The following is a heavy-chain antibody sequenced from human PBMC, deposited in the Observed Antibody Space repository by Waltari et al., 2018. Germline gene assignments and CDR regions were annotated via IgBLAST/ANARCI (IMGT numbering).Heavy chain of an antibody. D-gene: IGHD1-20*01. CDR2: INHSGST. Sequence: QVQLQQWGAGLLKPSETLSLTCAVYGGSFSGYYWSWIRQPPGKGREWIGEINHSGSTNDTPSLNSRVTRSVDTSKNQFSLKLSSVTAADTAVYYCARGGINAFDIWGQGTMVTVSS. CDR1: GGSFSGYY. CDR3: ARGGINAFDI. V-gene: IGHV4-34*01. J-gene: IGHJ3*02.